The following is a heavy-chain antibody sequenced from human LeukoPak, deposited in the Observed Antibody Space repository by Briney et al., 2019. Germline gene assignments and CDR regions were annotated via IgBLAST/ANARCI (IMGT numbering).Heavy chain of an antibody. V-gene: IGHV1-8*01. D-gene: IGHD6-13*01. J-gene: IGHJ4*02. Sequence: GAPVKVSCKASGYTFTSYDINWVRQATGQGLEWMGWMNPNSGNTGYAQKFQGRVTMTRNTSISTAYMELSSLRSEDTAVYYCAVVQQLGSYYFDYWGQGTLVTVSS. CDR3: AVVQQLGSYYFDY. CDR2: MNPNSGNT. CDR1: GYTFTSYD.